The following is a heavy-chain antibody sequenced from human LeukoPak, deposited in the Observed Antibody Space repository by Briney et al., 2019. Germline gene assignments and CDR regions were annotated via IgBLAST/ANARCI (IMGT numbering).Heavy chain of an antibody. CDR1: GYTFTSYD. D-gene: IGHD5-18*01. J-gene: IGHJ4*02. V-gene: IGHV1-8*01. CDR2: MNPNRGNT. Sequence: ASVKVSCKASGYTFTSYDINWVRQATGRGREWMGWMNPNRGNTGYAQKFQGRVTMTRNTSISTAYMELSSLRSEDTGVYNCARGHSVDTAMLRDDYWGEGTLVTVSS. CDR3: ARGHSVDTAMLRDDY.